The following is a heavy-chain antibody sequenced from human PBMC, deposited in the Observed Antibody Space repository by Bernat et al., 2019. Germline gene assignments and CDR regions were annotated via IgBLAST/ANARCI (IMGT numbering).Heavy chain of an antibody. D-gene: IGHD3-22*01. V-gene: IGHV4-39*01. CDR1: GGSISSSSYY. J-gene: IGHJ6*02. Sequence: QLQLQESGPGLVKPSETLSLTCTVSGGSISSSSYYWGWIRQPPGKGLEWIGSIYYSGSTYYNPSLKSPVTISVDTSKNQFSLKLSSVTAADTAVYYCARGLYYYDSSGYYWDGMDVWGQGTTVTVSS. CDR3: ARGLYYYDSSGYYWDGMDV. CDR2: IYYSGST.